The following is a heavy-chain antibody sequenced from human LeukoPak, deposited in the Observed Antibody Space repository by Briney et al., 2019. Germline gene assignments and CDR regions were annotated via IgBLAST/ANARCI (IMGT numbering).Heavy chain of an antibody. CDR1: GLAFSNYW. Sequence: QSGGSLRLSCAGSGLAFSNYWMHWVRQVPGKGLVWVSRISPDGSTTLYADSVKGRFTISRDNAKNTLYLQMNTLRAEDTAVYYCARVNVCPRCHFDYWGQGTLVTVSS. V-gene: IGHV3-74*01. J-gene: IGHJ4*02. D-gene: IGHD3-16*01. CDR3: ARVNVCPRCHFDY. CDR2: ISPDGSTT.